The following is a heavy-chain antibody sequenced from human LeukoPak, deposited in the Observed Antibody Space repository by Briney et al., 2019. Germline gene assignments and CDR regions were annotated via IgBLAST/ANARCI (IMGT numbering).Heavy chain of an antibody. D-gene: IGHD6-19*01. Sequence: GGSLRLSCEVSGFTVSSNYMTWVRQAPGKGLEWVSIIYSGGSTYYADSVKGRFTISRDNAKNSLYLQMNSLRAEDTAVYYCASLYSSGWYLYYYYGMDVWGQGTTVTVSS. CDR1: GFTVSSNY. J-gene: IGHJ6*02. CDR3: ASLYSSGWYLYYYYGMDV. V-gene: IGHV3-66*01. CDR2: IYSGGST.